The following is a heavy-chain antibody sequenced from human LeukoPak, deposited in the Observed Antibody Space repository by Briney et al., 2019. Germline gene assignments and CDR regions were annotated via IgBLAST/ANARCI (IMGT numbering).Heavy chain of an antibody. D-gene: IGHD3-9*01. CDR2: VNPNSGNT. Sequence: ASVKVSCKASGYTFTSYDINWVRQATGQGLEWMGWVNPNSGNTGYAQKFQGRVTMTRNTSISTAYMELSSLRSEDTAVYYCATAFPHYDILTGYSLDAFDIWGQGTMVTVSS. CDR3: ATAFPHYDILTGYSLDAFDI. CDR1: GYTFTSYD. J-gene: IGHJ3*02. V-gene: IGHV1-8*01.